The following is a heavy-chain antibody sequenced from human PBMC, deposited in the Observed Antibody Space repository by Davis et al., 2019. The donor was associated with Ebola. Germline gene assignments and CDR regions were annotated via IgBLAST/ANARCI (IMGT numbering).Heavy chain of an antibody. CDR1: GGSISGSY. CDR2: IYYKGST. V-gene: IGHV4-59*08. CDR3: ARREVVTTGDSFDP. Sequence: PSETLSLTCTVSGGSISGSYWSWIRQTPGKGLEWIGYIYYKGSTNYNPSLKSRVTISVDTSKNQFSLRLASVTAADTAVYYCARREVVTTGDSFDPWGQGRLVIVSS. D-gene: IGHD2-15*01. J-gene: IGHJ5*02.